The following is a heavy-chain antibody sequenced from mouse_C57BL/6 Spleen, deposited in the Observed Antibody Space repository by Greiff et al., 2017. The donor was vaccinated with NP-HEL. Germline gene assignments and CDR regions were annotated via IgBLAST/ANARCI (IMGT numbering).Heavy chain of an antibody. CDR2: ISYDGSN. Sequence: VQLKESGPGLVKPSQSLSLTCSVTGYSITSGYYWNWIRQFPGNKLEWMGYISYDGSNNYNPSLKNRISITRDTSKNQFFLKLNSVTTEDTATYYCARDGGVYDYDGAWFAYWGQGTLVTVSA. J-gene: IGHJ3*01. CDR1: GYSITSGYY. CDR3: ARDGGVYDYDGAWFAY. D-gene: IGHD2-4*01. V-gene: IGHV3-6*01.